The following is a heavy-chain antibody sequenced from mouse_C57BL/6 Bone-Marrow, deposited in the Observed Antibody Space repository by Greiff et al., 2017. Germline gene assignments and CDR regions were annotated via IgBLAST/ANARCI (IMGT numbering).Heavy chain of an antibody. Sequence: EVKLMESGGGLVKPGGSLKLSCAASGFTFSDYGMHWVRQAPEKGLEWVAYISSGSSSIYYADTVKGRFTISRDNAKNTLFLQMTSLRSEDPAMYYCAKRWDGCDLDYWGPGTSVTVSS. CDR2: ISSGSSSI. V-gene: IGHV5-17*01. J-gene: IGHJ4*01. D-gene: IGHD3-3*01. CDR3: AKRWDGCDLDY. CDR1: GFTFSDYG.